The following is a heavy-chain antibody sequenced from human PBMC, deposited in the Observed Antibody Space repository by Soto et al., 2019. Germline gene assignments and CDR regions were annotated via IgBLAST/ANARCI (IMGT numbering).Heavy chain of an antibody. CDR3: ATSLASGSLYSTFWFDY. V-gene: IGHV4-61*01. J-gene: IGHJ4*01. D-gene: IGHD3-10*01. Sequence: SETLSLTCSVSGASVSSGYDYWSWIRQSPGKGLEWIGYVFHNGRTNYNPSPRSRVTISADTSTNQFSLRMTSVTAADTAVYYCATSLASGSLYSTFWFDYWGQGAQVTVSS. CDR1: GASVSSGYDY. CDR2: VFHNGRT.